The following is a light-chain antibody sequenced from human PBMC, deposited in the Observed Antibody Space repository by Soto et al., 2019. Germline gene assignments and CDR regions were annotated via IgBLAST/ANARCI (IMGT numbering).Light chain of an antibody. Sequence: QSALTQPASVSGSPGQSITISCTGTSSDVGGYNSVSWYQQHPGKAPKLMIYDVVHRPSGVSNRFSGSKSGNTASLTISGLQAEDEADYYCSSYTSSNKVIFGGGTQLTVL. CDR3: SSYTSSNKVI. J-gene: IGLJ2*01. CDR2: DVV. CDR1: SSDVGGYNS. V-gene: IGLV2-14*03.